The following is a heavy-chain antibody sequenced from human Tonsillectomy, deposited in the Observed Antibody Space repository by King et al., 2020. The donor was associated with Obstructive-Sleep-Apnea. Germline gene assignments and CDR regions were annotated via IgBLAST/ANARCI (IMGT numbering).Heavy chain of an antibody. J-gene: IGHJ6*02. CDR2: IYHSGST. CDR3: ARANSNTWNYYFYYGMDV. Sequence: VQLQESGPGLVKPSETLSLTCTVSGFSISSDYYWGWIRQPPGKGLEWIGRIYHSGSTYYNPSLKCRVTISVDTSKNQFSLRFSSVTAPYTAVYCCARANSNTWNYYFYYGMDVWGQGTTVTVSS. V-gene: IGHV4-38-2*02. CDR1: GFSISSDYY. D-gene: IGHD6-13*01.